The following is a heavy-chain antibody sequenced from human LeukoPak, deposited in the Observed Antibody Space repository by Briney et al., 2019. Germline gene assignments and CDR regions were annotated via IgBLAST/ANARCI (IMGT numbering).Heavy chain of an antibody. D-gene: IGHD3-9*01. CDR3: ARGWGTGYYVNWFDP. V-gene: IGHV1-24*01. Sequence: ASVKVSCKVSGYTLTELSMHWVRQAPGKGLEWMGGFDPEDGETIYAQKFQGRVTMIEDTSTDTAYMELSSLRSEDTAVYYCARGWGTGYYVNWFDPWGQGTLVTVSS. CDR2: FDPEDGET. CDR1: GYTLTELS. J-gene: IGHJ5*02.